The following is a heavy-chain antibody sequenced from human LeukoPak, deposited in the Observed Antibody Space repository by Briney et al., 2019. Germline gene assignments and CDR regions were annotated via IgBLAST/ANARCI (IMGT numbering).Heavy chain of an antibody. CDR3: ARAAGSGSYPWTDY. J-gene: IGHJ4*02. Sequence: ASVKVSCKASGYTFTSYGISWVRQAPGQGLEWMGWISAYKGNTNYAQKLQGRVTMTTDTSTSTAYMELRSLRSDDTAVNYCARAAGSGSYPWTDYWGQGTLDTVSS. CDR1: GYTFTSYG. V-gene: IGHV1-18*01. CDR2: ISAYKGNT. D-gene: IGHD3-10*01.